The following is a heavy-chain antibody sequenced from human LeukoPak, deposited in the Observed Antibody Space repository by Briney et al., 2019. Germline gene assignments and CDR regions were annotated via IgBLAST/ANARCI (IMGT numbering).Heavy chain of an antibody. CDR1: GGSISSYY. V-gene: IGHV4-59*01. Sequence: PSETLSLTCTVSGGSISSYYWSWIRQPPGKGLEWIGYIYYSGSTNYNPSLKSRVTISVDTSKNQFSLKLSSVTAADTAVYYCARTEPGIAAAGTLRAYYYYMDVWGKGTTVTVSS. D-gene: IGHD6-13*01. J-gene: IGHJ6*03. CDR2: IYYSGST. CDR3: ARTEPGIAAAGTLRAYYYYMDV.